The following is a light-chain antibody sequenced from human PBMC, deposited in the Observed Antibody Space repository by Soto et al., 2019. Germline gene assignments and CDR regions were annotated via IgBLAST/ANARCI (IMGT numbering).Light chain of an antibody. V-gene: IGLV1-44*01. Sequence: QSVLTQPPSASGTPGQRVTISCSGSSSNIGSSAVNWYQQFPGTAPKLLMCSNNQRPSGVPDRFSGSKSGTSASLAISGLQSEDEADYYCAAGDDSLNGWVFGGGTKLTVL. CDR3: AAGDDSLNGWV. J-gene: IGLJ3*02. CDR1: SSNIGSSA. CDR2: SNN.